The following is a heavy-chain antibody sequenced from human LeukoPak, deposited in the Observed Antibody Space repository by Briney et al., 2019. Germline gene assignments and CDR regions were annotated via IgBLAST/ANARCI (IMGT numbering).Heavy chain of an antibody. V-gene: IGHV3-11*04. CDR3: ARDCGGHCYSGFDY. Sequence: GGSLRLSCAASGFTFSDYYMAWIRQAPGKGLEYISHISASGSTIHYGDSVKGRFTIFRDDARNSVYLQMTSLRAEDTATYFCARDCGGHCYSGFDYWGQGALVTVSS. CDR1: GFTFSDYY. D-gene: IGHD2-21*02. CDR2: ISASGSTI. J-gene: IGHJ4*02.